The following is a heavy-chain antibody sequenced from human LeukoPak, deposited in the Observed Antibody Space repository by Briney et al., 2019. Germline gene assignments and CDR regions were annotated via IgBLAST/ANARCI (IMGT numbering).Heavy chain of an antibody. CDR3: ARTILTGDPHDY. D-gene: IGHD7-27*01. J-gene: IGHJ4*02. CDR1: GYTFTGYY. Sequence: ASVKVSCKASGYTFTGYYTHWVRQAPGQGLEWMGIINPSGGSTSYAQKFQGRVTMTRDTSTSTVYMELSSLRSEDTAVYYCARTILTGDPHDYWGQGTLVTVSS. CDR2: INPSGGST. V-gene: IGHV1-46*01.